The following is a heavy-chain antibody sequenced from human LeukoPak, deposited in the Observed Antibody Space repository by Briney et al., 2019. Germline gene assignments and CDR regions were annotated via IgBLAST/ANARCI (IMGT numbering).Heavy chain of an antibody. V-gene: IGHV1-69*13. D-gene: IGHD2-21*01. J-gene: IGHJ5*02. Sequence: SVKADSKPSGGTFRSYAISRVRRAPGQGLEWMGGIIPIFGTANYAQKFQGRVTITADESTSTAYMELSSLRSEDTAVYYCARARIIRRDSGCFDPWGQGTLVTVSS. CDR3: ARARIIRRDSGCFDP. CDR1: GGTFRSYA. CDR2: IIPIFGTA.